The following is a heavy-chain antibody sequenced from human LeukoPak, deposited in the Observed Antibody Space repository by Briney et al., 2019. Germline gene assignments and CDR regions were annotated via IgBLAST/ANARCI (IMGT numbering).Heavy chain of an antibody. CDR2: MYSSGST. D-gene: IGHD4-17*01. Sequence: SETLSLTCTVSGGSISSSSHYWAWIRQPPGKGLEWIGIMYSSGSTSYNPSLKSRLTISVDTSRNQFSLRLSSVNAADTAVYYCARTLYGDYPVLGYWGQGTLVTVSS. V-gene: IGHV4-39*01. CDR1: GGSISSSSHY. J-gene: IGHJ4*02. CDR3: ARTLYGDYPVLGY.